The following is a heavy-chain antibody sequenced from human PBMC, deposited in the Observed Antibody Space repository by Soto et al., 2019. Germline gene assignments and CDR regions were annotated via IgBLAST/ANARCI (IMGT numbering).Heavy chain of an antibody. J-gene: IGHJ4*02. CDR2: ISGSGGRK. Sequence: GGSLTLSCAASGFSFDRYVMSWIRQAPGKGLEWVSAISGSGGRKYYADSVEGRFSIARDNSKSTLYLQMTSLTVEDTALYYCVKPNAVDISVDSWGQGTLVTVSS. V-gene: IGHV3-23*01. D-gene: IGHD2-2*03. CDR1: GFSFDRYV. CDR3: VKPNAVDISVDS.